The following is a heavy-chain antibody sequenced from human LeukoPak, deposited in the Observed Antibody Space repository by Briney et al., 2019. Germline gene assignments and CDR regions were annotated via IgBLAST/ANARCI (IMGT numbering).Heavy chain of an antibody. D-gene: IGHD6-19*01. CDR2: INHSGST. CDR3: ASCQYSSGLVPFDY. J-gene: IGHJ4*02. CDR1: GGSFSGYY. Sequence: SSETLSLTCAVYGGSFSGYYWSWIRQPPGKGLEWIGEINHSGSTNYNPSLKSRVTISVDTSKNQFSLKLSSVTAADTAVYYCASCQYSSGLVPFDYWGQGTLVTVSS. V-gene: IGHV4-34*01.